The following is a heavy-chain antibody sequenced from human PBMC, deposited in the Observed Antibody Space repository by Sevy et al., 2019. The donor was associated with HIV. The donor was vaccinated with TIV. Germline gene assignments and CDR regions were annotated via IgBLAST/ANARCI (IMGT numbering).Heavy chain of an antibody. V-gene: IGHV3-74*01. D-gene: IGHD3-10*01. Sequence: GGSLRLSCAASGFTFSSYWMHWARQAPGKGLVWVSRINSDGSSTSYASSVKGRFTISRDNAKNTLYLQMNSLRAEDTAVYYCARTGVRGVIKYDYWGQGTLVTVSS. CDR1: GFTFSSYW. CDR3: ARTGVRGVIKYDY. J-gene: IGHJ4*02. CDR2: INSDGSST.